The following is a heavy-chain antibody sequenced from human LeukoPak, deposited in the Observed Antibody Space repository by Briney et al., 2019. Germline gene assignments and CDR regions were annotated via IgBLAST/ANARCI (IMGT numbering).Heavy chain of an antibody. D-gene: IGHD1-1*01. CDR3: ARTTMETQYFDR. J-gene: IGHJ4*02. V-gene: IGHV3-74*03. CDR1: GFKLSSYY. Sequence: GGSLRLACAASGFKLSSYYMDWVRQGPGKGLVWVSRLKSDGSRTKYADSVQGRFTISRDDAKNTLYLQMTSVRVEDAAVYYCARTTMETQYFDRWGQGTLVTVSS. CDR2: LKSDGSRT.